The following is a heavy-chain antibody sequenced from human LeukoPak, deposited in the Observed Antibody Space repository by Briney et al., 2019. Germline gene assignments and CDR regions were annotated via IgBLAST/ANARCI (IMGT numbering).Heavy chain of an antibody. J-gene: IGHJ4*02. CDR1: GFTFSNYA. D-gene: IGHD2-15*01. CDR3: ERDTSYCSGGRCFATYSFDY. Sequence: GGSLRLSCSASGFTFSNYAMHWVRQAPGKGLECISTISSTGGSTYYADSVKGRFTIPRDNSKNTLFLQMSSLRPEDTAVYYCERDTSYCSGGRCFATYSFDYWGQGTRVTASS. V-gene: IGHV3-64D*09. CDR2: ISSTGGST.